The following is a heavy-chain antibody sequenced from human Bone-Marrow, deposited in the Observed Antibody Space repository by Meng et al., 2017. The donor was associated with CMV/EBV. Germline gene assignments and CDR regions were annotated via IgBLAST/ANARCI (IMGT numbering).Heavy chain of an antibody. J-gene: IGHJ4*02. V-gene: IGHV3-30-3*01. Sequence: GESLKISCAASGFTFSSYAMHWVRQAPGKGLEWVAVISYDGSNKYYADSVKGRFTISRDNSKNSLYLQMNSLRAEDTAVYYCARGLPTTVTSLAGGYWGQGTLVTVSS. D-gene: IGHD4-17*01. CDR2: ISYDGSNK. CDR3: ARGLPTTVTSLAGGY. CDR1: GFTFSSYA.